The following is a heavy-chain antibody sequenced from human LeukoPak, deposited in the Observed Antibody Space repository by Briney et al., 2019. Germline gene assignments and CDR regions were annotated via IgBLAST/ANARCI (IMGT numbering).Heavy chain of an antibody. J-gene: IGHJ4*02. D-gene: IGHD3-22*01. CDR2: ISFDGSNK. Sequence: GGSLRLSCAASEFTFSNYGMHWVRQAPGKGLEWVAVISFDGSNKSYGDSVKGRFTISRDNSKNTLYLQMDSLRAEDTAVYYCAKDRVGRSGYDPSSGYWGQGTLVTVSS. V-gene: IGHV3-30*18. CDR3: AKDRVGRSGYDPSSGY. CDR1: EFTFSNYG.